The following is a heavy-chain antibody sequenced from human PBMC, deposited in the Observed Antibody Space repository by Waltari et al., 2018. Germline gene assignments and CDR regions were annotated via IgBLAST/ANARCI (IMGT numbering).Heavy chain of an antibody. CDR3: ARGNRGEISSSWQIDY. V-gene: IGHV4-39*07. J-gene: IGHJ4*02. CDR2: IYYSGRT. CDR1: GGSISSSSYY. Sequence: QLQLQESGPGLVKPSETLSLTCTVSGGSISSSSYYWGWIRQPPGKGLEWIGSIYYSGRTYYNPSLKSRVTISVDTSKNQFSLKLSSVTAADTAVYDCARGNRGEISSSWQIDYWGQGTLVTVSS. D-gene: IGHD6-13*01.